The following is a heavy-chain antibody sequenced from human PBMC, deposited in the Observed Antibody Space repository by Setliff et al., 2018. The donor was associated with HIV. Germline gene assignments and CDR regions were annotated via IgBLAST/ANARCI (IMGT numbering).Heavy chain of an antibody. CDR3: ARAIRTVYTGGHYFYGLXV. Sequence: PGGSLRLSCEASGFTFSSYDFHWVRQAAGKGLEWVSAIGTGGDTYYVDSVKGXCTISRENARNSLYXXMNSLRAGDTAVYYCARAIRTVYTGGHYFYGLXVWGQGTXXXVSS. CDR2: IGTGGDT. CDR1: GFTFSSYD. V-gene: IGHV3-13*01. D-gene: IGHD3-16*01. J-gene: IGHJ6*02.